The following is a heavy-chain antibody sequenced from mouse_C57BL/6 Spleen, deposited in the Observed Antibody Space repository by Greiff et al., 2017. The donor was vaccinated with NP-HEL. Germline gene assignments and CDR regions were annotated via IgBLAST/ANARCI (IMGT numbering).Heavy chain of an antibody. Sequence: QVQLQQPGAELVKPGASVKLSCKASGYTFTSYWMHWVKQRPGQGLEWIGMIHPNSGSTNYNEKFKGKATLTVDKSSSTAYMQLSSLTSEDSAVYYCARSYDGYYPYFDYWGQGTTLTVSS. J-gene: IGHJ2*01. D-gene: IGHD2-3*01. CDR2: IHPNSGST. CDR3: ARSYDGYYPYFDY. V-gene: IGHV1-64*01. CDR1: GYTFTSYW.